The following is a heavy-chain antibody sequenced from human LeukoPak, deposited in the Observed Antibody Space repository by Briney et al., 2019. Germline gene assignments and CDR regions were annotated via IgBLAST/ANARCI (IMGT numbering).Heavy chain of an antibody. CDR3: ARDDRRYCSGGSCPRHFDY. D-gene: IGHD2-15*01. Sequence: PGGSLRLSCAASGFTFSSYSMNWVRQAPGKGLEWVSSISSSSSYIYYADSVKGRFTISRDNAKNSLYLQMNSLRAEDTAVYYCARDDRRYCSGGSCPRHFDYWGQGTLVTVSS. CDR1: GFTFSSYS. CDR2: ISSSSSYI. V-gene: IGHV3-21*01. J-gene: IGHJ4*02.